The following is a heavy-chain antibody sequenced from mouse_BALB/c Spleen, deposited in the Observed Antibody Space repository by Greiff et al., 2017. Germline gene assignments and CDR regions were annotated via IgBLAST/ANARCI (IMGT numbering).Heavy chain of an antibody. V-gene: IGHV2-9*02. CDR3: AISDYDYAMDY. CDR1: GFSLTSYG. D-gene: IGHD2-4*01. J-gene: IGHJ4*01. Sequence: QVQLKESGPGLVAPSQSLSITCTVSGFSLTSYGVHWVRQPPGKGLEWLGVIWAGGSTNYNSALMSRLSISKDNSKSQVFLKMNSLQTDDTAMYYCAISDYDYAMDYWGQGTSVTVSS. CDR2: IWAGGST.